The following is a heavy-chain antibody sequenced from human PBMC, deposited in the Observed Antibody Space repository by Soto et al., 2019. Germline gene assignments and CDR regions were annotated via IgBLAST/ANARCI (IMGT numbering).Heavy chain of an antibody. CDR3: GPKGARYRGFKY. V-gene: IGHV2-5*02. CDR1: GLSLSTSGVG. D-gene: IGHD4-4*01. J-gene: IGHJ4*02. Sequence: QITLKESVPTLVKPPQTLTLACTSSGLSLSTSGVGVGWIRQPPGKALEWLALIYWEYDKRYSPSLKSRLTITKETYTNRVVLTMTNRDPVETATYYCGPKGARYRGFKYWGQGTLVTVSS. CDR2: IYWEYDK.